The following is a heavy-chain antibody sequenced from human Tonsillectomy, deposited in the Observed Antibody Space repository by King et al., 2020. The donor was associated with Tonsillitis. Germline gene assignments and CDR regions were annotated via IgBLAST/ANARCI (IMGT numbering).Heavy chain of an antibody. CDR1: GFTFSSYS. Sequence: QLVQSGGGLVKPGGSLRLSCAASGFTFSSYSMNWVRQAPGKGLEWVSSISTSSSYIYYTDSVRGRFTISRDNAKNSLYLQMHSLRAEDTAVYYCASGRGAAADPTFDYWGQGTLVTVSS. CDR2: ISTSSSYI. J-gene: IGHJ4*02. CDR3: ASGRGAAADPTFDY. D-gene: IGHD6-25*01. V-gene: IGHV3-21*01.